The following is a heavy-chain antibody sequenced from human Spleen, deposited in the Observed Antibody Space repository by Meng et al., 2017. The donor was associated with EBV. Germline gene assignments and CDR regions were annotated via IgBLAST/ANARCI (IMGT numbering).Heavy chain of an antibody. D-gene: IGHD3-22*01. CDR2: ISASDGST. Sequence: EVLLLVPGGGLVQPGGSLRLSCSASGFSFSSYAMRWVRQAPGKGLEWVSAISASDGSTYYTDSVKGRFTISRDNSKNTLYLQMNSLRAEDTAVYYCAKVDDSSGYFLDYWGQGTLVTVSS. V-gene: IGHV3-23*01. J-gene: IGHJ4*02. CDR1: GFSFSSYA. CDR3: AKVDDSSGYFLDY.